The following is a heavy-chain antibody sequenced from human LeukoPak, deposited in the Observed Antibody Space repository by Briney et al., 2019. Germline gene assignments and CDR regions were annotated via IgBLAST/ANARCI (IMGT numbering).Heavy chain of an antibody. Sequence: PGGSLRLSCAASGFTFSNYWMSWVRQAPGKGLEWVGNIKQEGSEKYYVDSVKGRFTISRDNARNSLYLQMNSLRAEDTAVYYCARNGAPVVTAITPYYYYMDVWGKGTTVTVSS. CDR2: IKQEGSEK. CDR3: ARNGAPVVTAITPYYYYMDV. CDR1: GFTFSNYW. D-gene: IGHD2-21*02. J-gene: IGHJ6*03. V-gene: IGHV3-7*01.